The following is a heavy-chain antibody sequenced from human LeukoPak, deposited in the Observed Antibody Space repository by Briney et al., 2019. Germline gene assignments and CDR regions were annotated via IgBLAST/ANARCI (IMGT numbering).Heavy chain of an antibody. CDR1: GGSVSSGSYY. J-gene: IGHJ3*02. CDR3: ARVVRYGDPYLPPAAADAFDI. D-gene: IGHD4-17*01. Sequence: SETLSLTCTVSGGSVSSGSYYWSWIRQPPGKGLEWIGYIYYSGSTNYNPSLKSRVTISVDTSKNQFSLKLSSVTAADTAVYYCARVVRYGDPYLPPAAADAFDIWGQGTMVTVSS. CDR2: IYYSGST. V-gene: IGHV4-61*01.